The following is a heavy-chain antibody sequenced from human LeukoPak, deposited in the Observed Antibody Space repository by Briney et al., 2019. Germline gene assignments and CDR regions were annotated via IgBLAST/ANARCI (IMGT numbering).Heavy chain of an antibody. CDR3: AIHGGEEGGSFNNNWFDP. J-gene: IGHJ5*02. D-gene: IGHD2-15*01. Sequence: GESLKISCKGSGYSFSSYWIGWVRQMPGKGLEWMGIIYPGDSDTRYSPSFQGQVTISADKSISTAYLQWSSLKASDTAMYYCAIHGGEEGGSFNNNWFDPWGQGTLVTVSS. CDR1: GYSFSSYW. V-gene: IGHV5-51*01. CDR2: IYPGDSDT.